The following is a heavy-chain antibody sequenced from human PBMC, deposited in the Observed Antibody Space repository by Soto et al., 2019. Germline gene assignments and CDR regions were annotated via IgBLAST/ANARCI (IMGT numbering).Heavy chain of an antibody. D-gene: IGHD2-2*01. CDR1: GYTFTSYG. J-gene: IGHJ6*03. CDR3: AREGVVLFDVLATYENYMDF. Sequence: GASVKVSCKASGYTFTSYGISWVRQAPGQGLEWMGWISAYNGNTNYAQKLQGRVTMTTDTSTSTAYMELRSLRSEDTAVYYCAREGVVLFDVLATYENYMDFLDQGTTVS. CDR2: ISAYNGNT. V-gene: IGHV1-18*01.